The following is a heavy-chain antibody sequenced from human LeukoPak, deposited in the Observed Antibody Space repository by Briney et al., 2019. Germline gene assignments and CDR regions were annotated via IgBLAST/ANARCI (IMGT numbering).Heavy chain of an antibody. V-gene: IGHV3-30*02. CDR3: AKDDAWLRFGE. CDR2: IRYVGGET. Sequence: PGGSLRLSCAASGFTFSNFGMHWVRQAPGKGLEWVAFIRYVGGETFYADSVKGRFTISRDNSKNMLYLEVISLTADDTAVYYCAKDDAWLRFGEWSQGTLVTVSS. J-gene: IGHJ4*02. CDR1: GFTFSNFG. D-gene: IGHD3-10*01.